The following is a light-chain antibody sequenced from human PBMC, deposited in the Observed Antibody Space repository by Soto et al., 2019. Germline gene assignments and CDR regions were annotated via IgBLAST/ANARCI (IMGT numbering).Light chain of an antibody. V-gene: IGKV3-11*01. CDR3: QQRSNWPGT. CDR1: QSVSSN. Sequence: EIVITQSPAPLSLSPGERATLSCRASQSVSSNLAWYQQKPGQAPRLLIYDASNRATGIPARFSGSGSGTDFTLTISSLEPEDFAVYYCQQRSNWPGTFGQGTRLEIK. J-gene: IGKJ5*01. CDR2: DAS.